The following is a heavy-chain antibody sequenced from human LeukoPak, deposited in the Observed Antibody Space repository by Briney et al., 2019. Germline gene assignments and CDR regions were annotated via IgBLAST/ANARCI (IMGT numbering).Heavy chain of an antibody. Sequence: SETLSLTCTVSGGSIRSYYWSWIRQPPGKGLEWIGYIYYSGSTKYNPSLKSRATISVDTSENQFSLKLNSVTAADTAVYYCARDFFLWSSGHDAFDIWGQGTMVTVSS. CDR2: IYYSGST. D-gene: IGHD6-19*01. CDR3: ARDFFLWSSGHDAFDI. J-gene: IGHJ3*02. CDR1: GGSIRSYY. V-gene: IGHV4-59*12.